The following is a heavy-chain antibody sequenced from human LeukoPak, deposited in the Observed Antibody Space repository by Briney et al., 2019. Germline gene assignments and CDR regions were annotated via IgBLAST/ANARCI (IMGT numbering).Heavy chain of an antibody. D-gene: IGHD2-8*01. V-gene: IGHV5-51*01. J-gene: IGHJ6*02. CDR2: IYPGDSDT. CDR1: GYSFTSYW. Sequence: GESLKISCKGSGYSFTSYWIGWVRQMPGKGLEWMGIIYPGDSDTRYSPSFQGQVTISADKSISTAYLQWSSLKASDTAMYYCVSTRGDCTNGVCYYYYGMDVWGQGTTVTVSS. CDR3: VSTRGDCTNGVCYYYYGMDV.